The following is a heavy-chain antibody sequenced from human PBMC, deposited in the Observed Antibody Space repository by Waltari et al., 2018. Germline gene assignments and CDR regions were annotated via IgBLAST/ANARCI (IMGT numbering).Heavy chain of an antibody. D-gene: IGHD4-17*01. CDR2: MNPNSGNT. Sequence: QVQLVQSAAEVTKPGASVKVSCKASGYTFTRYDINWVRQATGQGLEWMEWMNPNSGNTGYAQKFQGRVTMTRNTSISTAYRELSSRRSEDTAVYYCARPRGGYGDWIIGCDPWGQGTLVTVSS. CDR1: GYTFTRYD. J-gene: IGHJ5*02. V-gene: IGHV1-8*01. CDR3: ARPRGGYGDWIIGCDP.